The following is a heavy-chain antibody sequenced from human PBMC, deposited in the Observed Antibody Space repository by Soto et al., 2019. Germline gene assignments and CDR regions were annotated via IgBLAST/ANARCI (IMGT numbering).Heavy chain of an antibody. CDR1: GFTFSSYG. Sequence: GGSLRLSCAASGFTFSSYGMHWVRQAPGKGLEWVAVISYDGSNKYYADSVKGRFTISRDNSKNTLYLQMNSLRAEDTAVYYCAKDVGGDIVVVVAALRYYYGMDVWGQGTTVT. CDR3: AKDVGGDIVVVVAALRYYYGMDV. V-gene: IGHV3-30*18. D-gene: IGHD2-15*01. J-gene: IGHJ6*02. CDR2: ISYDGSNK.